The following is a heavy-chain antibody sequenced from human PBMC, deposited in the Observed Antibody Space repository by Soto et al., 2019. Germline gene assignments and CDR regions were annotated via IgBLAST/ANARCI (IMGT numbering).Heavy chain of an antibody. Sequence: ASVKVSCKASGYTFTSYGISWVRQAPGQGLEWMGWISAYNGNTNYAQKLQGRVTMTTDTSTSTAYMELRSLRSDDTAVYYCASQYYDSSGYYYDGYGAFDIWGQGTMVTVSS. D-gene: IGHD3-22*01. CDR3: ASQYYDSSGYYYDGYGAFDI. CDR1: GYTFTSYG. J-gene: IGHJ3*02. CDR2: ISAYNGNT. V-gene: IGHV1-18*04.